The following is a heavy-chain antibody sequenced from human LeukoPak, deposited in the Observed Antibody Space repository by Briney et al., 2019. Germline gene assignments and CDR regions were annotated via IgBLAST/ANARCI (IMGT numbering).Heavy chain of an antibody. J-gene: IGHJ2*01. CDR1: GFTFSSYA. D-gene: IGHD7-27*01. V-gene: IGHV3-30-3*01. CDR2: ISYDGSNK. CDR3: ARARHWGSWYFDL. Sequence: PGGSLRLSCAASGFTFSSYAMHWVRQAPGKGLEWVAVISYDGSNKYYADSVKGRFTISRDNSKNTLYLQMNSLRAEDTAVYYCARARHWGSWYFDLWGRGTLVTVSS.